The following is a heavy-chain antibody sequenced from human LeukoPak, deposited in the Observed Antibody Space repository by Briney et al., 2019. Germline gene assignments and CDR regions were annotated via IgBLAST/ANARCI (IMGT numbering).Heavy chain of an antibody. Sequence: ASVKVSCKASGYTFTGYYLHWVRQASGQGLEWMGWINPNSGGTSYAQKFQGRVSMTRDTSISTVYMELSGLRSDDTAIYYCARDRVFGVVFGRFDPWGQGTLDTVST. CDR1: GYTFTGYY. CDR3: ARDRVFGVVFGRFDP. J-gene: IGHJ5*02. CDR2: INPNSGGT. D-gene: IGHD3-3*01. V-gene: IGHV1-2*02.